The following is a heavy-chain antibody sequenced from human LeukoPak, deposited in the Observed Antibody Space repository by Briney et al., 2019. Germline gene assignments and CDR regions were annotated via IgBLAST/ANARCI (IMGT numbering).Heavy chain of an antibody. CDR1: GYTLTELS. D-gene: IGHD6-19*01. J-gene: IGHJ4*02. V-gene: IGHV1-24*01. CDR2: FDPEDSET. CDR3: ATELRAAVAGTFDY. Sequence: ASVKVSCKVSGYTLTELSMHWVRQAPGKGLEWMGGFDPEDSETIYAQKFQGRVTMTEDTSTDTAYMELSSLRSEDTAVYYCATELRAAVAGTFDYWGQGTLVTVSS.